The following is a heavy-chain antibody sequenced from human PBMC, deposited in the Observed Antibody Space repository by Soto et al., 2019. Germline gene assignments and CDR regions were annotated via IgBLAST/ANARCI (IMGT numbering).Heavy chain of an antibody. CDR2: IYYSGYT. D-gene: IGHD3-16*01. Sequence: SETLSLTCTVSGGSISSSSYYWGWIRQPPGKRLECIGSIYYSGYTYYNPSLKSRVTISVDTSKNQSSLKLSSVTAADTAVYYCARHNGPLYVGYYYDMDVWGQGTTVTVSS. J-gene: IGHJ6*02. CDR3: ARHNGPLYVGYYYDMDV. CDR1: GGSISSSSYY. V-gene: IGHV4-39*01.